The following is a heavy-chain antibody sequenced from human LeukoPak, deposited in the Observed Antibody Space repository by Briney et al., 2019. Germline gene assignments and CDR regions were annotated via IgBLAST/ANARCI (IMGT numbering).Heavy chain of an antibody. CDR1: GFTFSSYW. J-gene: IGHJ6*02. CDR2: IKQDGSEK. V-gene: IGHV3-7*01. Sequence: GGSLRLSCAASGFTFSSYWMSWVRQAPGKGLEWVANIKQDGSEKYYVDSVKGRFTISRDNAKNSLDLQMNRLRAEDTAVYYCARDPGGYSNYGGYYYYYGMDVWGQGTTVTVSS. D-gene: IGHD4-11*01. CDR3: ARDPGGYSNYGGYYYYYGMDV.